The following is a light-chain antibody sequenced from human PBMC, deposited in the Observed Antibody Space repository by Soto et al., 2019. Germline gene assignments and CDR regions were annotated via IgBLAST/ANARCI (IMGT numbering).Light chain of an antibody. Sequence: QSVLTHPPSASRSPGQSFAISFTGTISDVGGYNYVSWYQQHPGKAPKLMIYEVNKWPSGVPDRFSGSKSGNTAYLTVSGLQAEDEADYYCSSYAGSSNVFGTGTKVTVL. CDR1: ISDVGGYNY. CDR3: SSYAGSSNV. J-gene: IGLJ1*01. CDR2: EVN. V-gene: IGLV2-8*01.